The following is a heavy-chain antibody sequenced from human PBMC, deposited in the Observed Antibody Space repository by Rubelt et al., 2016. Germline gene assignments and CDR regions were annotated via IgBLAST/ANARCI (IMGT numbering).Heavy chain of an antibody. CDR3: ARGRGKVVGATRLYFDY. Sequence: AGKGLEWIGRIYTSGSTNYNPSLKSRVTISVDTSKNQFSLKLSSVTAADTAVYYCARGRGKVVGATRLYFDYWGQGTLVTVSS. J-gene: IGHJ4*02. V-gene: IGHV4-4*07. D-gene: IGHD1-26*01. CDR2: IYTSGST.